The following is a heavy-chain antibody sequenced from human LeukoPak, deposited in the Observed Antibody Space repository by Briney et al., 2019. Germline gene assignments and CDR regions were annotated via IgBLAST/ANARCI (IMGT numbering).Heavy chain of an antibody. Sequence: SETLSLTCTVSGGSISSYYWSWIRQPPGKGLEWIGYIYYSGSTNYNPSLKSRVTISVDTSKNQFSLKLSSVTAADTAVYYCASYSSGWYGGWFDPWGQGTLVTVSS. CDR2: IYYSGST. CDR1: GGSISSYY. D-gene: IGHD6-19*01. J-gene: IGHJ5*02. V-gene: IGHV4-59*01. CDR3: ASYSSGWYGGWFDP.